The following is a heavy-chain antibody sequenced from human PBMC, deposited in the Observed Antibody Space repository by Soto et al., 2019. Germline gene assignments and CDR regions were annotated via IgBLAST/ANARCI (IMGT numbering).Heavy chain of an antibody. J-gene: IGHJ6*02. CDR2: IKEDGSEK. V-gene: IGHV3-7*01. Sequence: TGGSLRLSCAASGSTFSTYWMSWVRQAPGKGLEWVANIKEDGSEKYYVDSVEGRFTISRDNAKNSLYLQMTSLRAEDTALYYCARGWGYFDSSGFPYLYAMDVWGQGTTVTVSS. D-gene: IGHD3-22*01. CDR1: GSTFSTYW. CDR3: ARGWGYFDSSGFPYLYAMDV.